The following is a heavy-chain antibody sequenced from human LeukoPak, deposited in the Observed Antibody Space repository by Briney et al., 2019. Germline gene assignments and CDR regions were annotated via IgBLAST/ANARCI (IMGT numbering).Heavy chain of an antibody. V-gene: IGHV3-7*01. Sequence: GGSLRLSCAASGFTFSGHWMSWVRQAPGKRLEWVANINQGGSDKYYVDSVKGRFTISRDNANNLLYLQMNSLRGEDTAVYYCTRDRSRAEDDWGQGTLVTVSS. CDR2: INQGGSDK. CDR1: GFTFSGHW. J-gene: IGHJ4*02. CDR3: TRDRSRAEDD. D-gene: IGHD1-14*01.